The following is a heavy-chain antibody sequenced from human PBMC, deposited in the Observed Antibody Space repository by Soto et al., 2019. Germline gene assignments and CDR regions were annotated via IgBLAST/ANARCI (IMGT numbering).Heavy chain of an antibody. CDR2: IIPIFGTA. Sequence: SVKVSCNASGGTFSSYAISWVRQAPGRGLEWMEGIIPIFGTANYAQKFQGRVTITADESTSTAYMELSSLRSEDTAVYYCARDRGYSGYVHDAFDIWRQVTPVTV. CDR1: GGTFSSYA. V-gene: IGHV1-69*13. D-gene: IGHD5-12*01. CDR3: ARDRGYSGYVHDAFDI. J-gene: IGHJ3*02.